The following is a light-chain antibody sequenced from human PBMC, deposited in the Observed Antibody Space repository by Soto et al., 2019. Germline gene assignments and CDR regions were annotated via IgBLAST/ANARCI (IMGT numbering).Light chain of an antibody. Sequence: DIQLRQSPSLLYASIGDRVTITCRASQDLDNYLAWYRQTPGEAPKLLIYGAYTLQSGVPRRFSGAGSGTEFSLTISSLQAEDFAIFYCQQLNGSPPINFGQGTRVDMK. CDR2: GAY. CDR1: QDLDNY. V-gene: IGKV1-9*01. J-gene: IGKJ5*01. CDR3: QQLNGSPPIN.